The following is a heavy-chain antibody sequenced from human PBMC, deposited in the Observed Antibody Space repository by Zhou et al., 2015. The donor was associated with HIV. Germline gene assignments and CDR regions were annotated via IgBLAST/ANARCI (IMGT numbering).Heavy chain of an antibody. CDR1: GGTFSSYA. J-gene: IGHJ3*02. Sequence: QVQLVQSGAEVKKPGSSVKVSCKASGGTFSSYAISWVRQAPGQGLEWMGGIIPIFGTANYAQKFQGRVTITADESTSTAYMELSSLRSEDTAVYYCARGLIQTPYGSGSDAFDIWGQGTMVTVSS. D-gene: IGHD3-10*01. CDR2: IIPIFGTA. V-gene: IGHV1-69*12. CDR3: ARGLIQTPYGSGSDAFDI.